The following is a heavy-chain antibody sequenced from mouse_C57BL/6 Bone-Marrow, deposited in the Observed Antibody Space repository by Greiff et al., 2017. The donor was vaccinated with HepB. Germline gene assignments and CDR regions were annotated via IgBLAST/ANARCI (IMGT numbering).Heavy chain of an antibody. Sequence: VQLKESGPELVQPGASVKIPCKASGYTFTDYNLDWVKQSHGKSLEWIGDINPNNGGTIYNQKFKGKATLTVDKSSSTAYMELRSLTSEDTAVYYCARSCYYYGSIYAMDYWGQGTSVTVSS. J-gene: IGHJ4*01. CDR1: GYTFTDYN. V-gene: IGHV1-18*01. D-gene: IGHD1-1*01. CDR3: ARSCYYYGSIYAMDY. CDR2: INPNNGGT.